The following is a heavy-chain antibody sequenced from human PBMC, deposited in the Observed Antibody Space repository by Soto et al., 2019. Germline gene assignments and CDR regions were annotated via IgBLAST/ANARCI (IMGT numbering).Heavy chain of an antibody. J-gene: IGHJ6*03. D-gene: IGHD6-13*01. V-gene: IGHV3-21*01. CDR2: ISSSSSYI. Sequence: SLRLSCAASGFTFSSYSMNWVRQAPGKGLEWVSSISSSSSYIYYADSVKGRFTISRDNAKNSLYLQMNSLRAEDTAVYYCARIAAAGRRYYYYMDVWGKGTTVTVSS. CDR3: ARIAAAGRRYYYYMDV. CDR1: GFTFSSYS.